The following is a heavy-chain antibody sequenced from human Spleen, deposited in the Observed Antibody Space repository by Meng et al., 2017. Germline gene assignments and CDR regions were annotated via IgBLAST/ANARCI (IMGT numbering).Heavy chain of an antibody. J-gene: IGHJ4*02. CDR1: GCMFTTYG. CDR3: ARSPNPYDSSGCVDY. V-gene: IGHV1-18*01. D-gene: IGHD3-22*01. CDR2: ISGKNGNT. Sequence: ASVKVSCKASGCMFTTYGINWVRQAPGQGLEWMGWISGKNGNTNSAQKFQGRVTMTTDTSTSTVYMELRSLRSDDTAVYYCARSPNPYDSSGCVDYWGQGTRVTGSS.